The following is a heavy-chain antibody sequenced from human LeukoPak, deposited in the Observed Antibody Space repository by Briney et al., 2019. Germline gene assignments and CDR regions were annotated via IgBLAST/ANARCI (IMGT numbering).Heavy chain of an antibody. CDR2: IYYSGST. D-gene: IGHD3-10*01. Sequence: PSETLSLTCTVSGDSISTYCWSWIRQPPGKGLEWIGYIYYSGSTTYNPSLKSRVTISVDTSKNQFSLKLSSVTAADTAVYYCARHPLLRGALFNYWGHGILVTVSS. V-gene: IGHV4-59*08. CDR1: GDSISTYC. CDR3: ARHPLLRGALFNY. J-gene: IGHJ4*01.